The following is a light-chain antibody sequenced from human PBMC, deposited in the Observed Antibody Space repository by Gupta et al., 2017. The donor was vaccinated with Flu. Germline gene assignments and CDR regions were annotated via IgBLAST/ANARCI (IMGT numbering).Light chain of an antibody. CDR1: QSISSW. V-gene: IGKV1-5*03. CDR2: KAS. CDR3: QHYNSHMST. Sequence: DIQMTQSPSTLSASVGDRVTITCRASQSISSWLAWYQQKPGEAPKLLTYKASSLESGVPSRFSGSGSETEFTITISSLQPDDFATYYCQHYNSHMSTFGQGTKVEIK. J-gene: IGKJ1*01.